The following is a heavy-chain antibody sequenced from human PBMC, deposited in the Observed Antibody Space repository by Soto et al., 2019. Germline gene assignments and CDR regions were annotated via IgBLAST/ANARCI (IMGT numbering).Heavy chain of an antibody. V-gene: IGHV3-30*18. Sequence: QVQLVESGGGVVQPGRSLRLSCAASGFTFSSYGMHWVRQAPGKGLEWVAVISYDGSNKYYADSVKGRFTISRDNSKNTLYLQMNSLRAEDTAVYYCAKESLMFLAVARYYFDYWGQGTLVTVSS. CDR2: ISYDGSNK. D-gene: IGHD6-19*01. J-gene: IGHJ4*02. CDR1: GFTFSSYG. CDR3: AKESLMFLAVARYYFDY.